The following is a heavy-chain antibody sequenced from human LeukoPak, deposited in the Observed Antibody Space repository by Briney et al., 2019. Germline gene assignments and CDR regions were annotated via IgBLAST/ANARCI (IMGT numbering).Heavy chain of an antibody. J-gene: IGHJ4*02. CDR3: TTDYGPLTVTTGY. Sequence: KTGGSLRLSCAASGFTFSNAWMSWVRQAPGKGLEWVGRIKSKTDGGTTDYAAPVKGRFTILRDDSKNTLYLQMNSLKTEDTAVYYCTTDYGPLTVTTGYWGQGTLVTVSS. D-gene: IGHD4-17*01. CDR2: IKSKTDGGTT. CDR1: GFTFSNAW. V-gene: IGHV3-15*01.